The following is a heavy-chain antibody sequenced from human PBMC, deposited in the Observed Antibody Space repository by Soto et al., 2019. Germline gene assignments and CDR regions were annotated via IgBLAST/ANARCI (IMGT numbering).Heavy chain of an antibody. V-gene: IGHV4-34*02. Sequence: QVQLQQWGAVLLKPSQTLSLTCAVYGGSFRGYYWNWIRQSPGKGLEWIGEINHSGSTNYNPSLKSRVTISVDTSKNQFSLKMSSVTAADTAVYYCARDGARNSSSWYRGFDFWGQGTLVTVSS. J-gene: IGHJ4*02. D-gene: IGHD6-13*01. CDR2: INHSGST. CDR1: GGSFRGYY. CDR3: ARDGARNSSSWYRGFDF.